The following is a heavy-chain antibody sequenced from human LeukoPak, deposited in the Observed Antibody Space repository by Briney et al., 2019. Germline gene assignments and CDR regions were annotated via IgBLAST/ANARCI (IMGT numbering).Heavy chain of an antibody. CDR1: GFPFSSYA. CDR3: VRGYSFGPYGMDV. V-gene: IGHV3-64D*09. D-gene: IGHD2-15*01. J-gene: IGHJ6*02. CDR2: ISDSGGST. Sequence: PGGSLRLSCSASGFPFSSYAMHWVRQAPGKGLEYVSAISDSGGSTYYADSVKGRFTLSRDNSKNTLYLQMSSLRAEDPAVYFCVRGYSFGPYGMDVWGQGTTVTVSS.